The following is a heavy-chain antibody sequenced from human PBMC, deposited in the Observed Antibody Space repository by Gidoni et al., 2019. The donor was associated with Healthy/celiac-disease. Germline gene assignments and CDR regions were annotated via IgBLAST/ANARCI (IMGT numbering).Heavy chain of an antibody. Sequence: EVQLVESGGGLVQPGGSLSLSCAASGFTFSSSWMHWVRQAPGKGLVWVSRINSDGSSTSYADSVKGRFTISRDNAKNTLYLQMNSLRAEDTAVYYCASELNYYDSSGHRDYWGQGTLVTVSS. CDR2: INSDGSST. CDR1: GFTFSSSW. D-gene: IGHD3-22*01. J-gene: IGHJ4*02. CDR3: ASELNYYDSSGHRDY. V-gene: IGHV3-74*01.